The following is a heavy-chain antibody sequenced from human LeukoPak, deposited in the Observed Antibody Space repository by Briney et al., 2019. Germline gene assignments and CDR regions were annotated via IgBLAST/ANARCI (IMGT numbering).Heavy chain of an antibody. V-gene: IGHV3-21*01. D-gene: IGHD3-10*01. J-gene: IGHJ4*02. CDR3: ARSMVRGVRLQYFDY. CDR2: ISSSSSYV. CDR1: GFTFSSYS. Sequence: NPGGSPRLSCAASGFTFSSYSMNWVRQAPGKGLEWVSSISSSSSYVYYADSVKGRFTISRDNAKNSLYLQMNSLRAEDTAVYYCARSMVRGVRLQYFDYWGQGTLVTVSS.